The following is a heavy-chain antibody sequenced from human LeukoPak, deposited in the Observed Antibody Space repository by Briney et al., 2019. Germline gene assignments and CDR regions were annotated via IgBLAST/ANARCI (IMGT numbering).Heavy chain of an antibody. CDR3: AKEFRIGYSAHFDY. V-gene: IGHV3-74*01. D-gene: IGHD2-21*01. J-gene: IGHJ4*02. CDR2: INSDGSWT. Sequence: PGGSLRLSCAASGNYWMHWVRQVPGKGLVWVSHINSDGSWTSYADSVKGRFTISKDNAKNTLYLQMDSLRGEDTAVYYCAKEFRIGYSAHFDYWGQGALVTVSS. CDR1: GNYW.